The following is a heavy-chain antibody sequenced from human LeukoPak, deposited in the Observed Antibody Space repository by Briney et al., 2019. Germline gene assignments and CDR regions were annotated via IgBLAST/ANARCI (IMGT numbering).Heavy chain of an antibody. Sequence: PGGSLRLSCAASGLTVSSNYMSWVRQAPGKGLEWVSVIYSGGSTNFADPVKGRFTISRDNSENTLYLQMNSLRAEDTAVYYCARRPVTTDYWYFDLWGRGTLVTVSS. D-gene: IGHD4-17*01. J-gene: IGHJ2*01. CDR3: ARRPVTTDYWYFDL. CDR1: GLTVSSNY. CDR2: IYSGGST. V-gene: IGHV3-66*04.